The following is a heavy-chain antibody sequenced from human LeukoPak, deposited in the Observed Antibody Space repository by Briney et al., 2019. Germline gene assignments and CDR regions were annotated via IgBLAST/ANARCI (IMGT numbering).Heavy chain of an antibody. V-gene: IGHV3-23*01. CDR2: ISGSGGST. CDR3: AKAYLVVPAAIHFDY. Sequence: PGGSLRLSCAASTFTVSSYAISWVRQAPGKGLEWVSAISGSGGSTYYADSVKGRFTISRDNSKNTLCLQMNSLRAEDTAVYYCAKAYLVVPAAIHFDYWGQGTLVTVSS. CDR1: TFTVSSYA. J-gene: IGHJ4*02. D-gene: IGHD2-2*02.